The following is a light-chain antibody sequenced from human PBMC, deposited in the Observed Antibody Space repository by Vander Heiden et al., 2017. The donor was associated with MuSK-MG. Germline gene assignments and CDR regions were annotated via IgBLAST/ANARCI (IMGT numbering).Light chain of an antibody. J-gene: IGKJ1*01. CDR1: QSLLHTNGKTR. Sequence: DIVLTQSPLSLSVTPGQAASISCKSSQSLLHTNGKTRLYWFLQRAGQPPQLLLYEVSNRYSRVTDRITGSASGTDFTLKISRVEAEDAGLYFCMQNLELPWTFGQGTKVEIK. V-gene: IGKV2D-29*01. CDR3: MQNLELPWT. CDR2: EVS.